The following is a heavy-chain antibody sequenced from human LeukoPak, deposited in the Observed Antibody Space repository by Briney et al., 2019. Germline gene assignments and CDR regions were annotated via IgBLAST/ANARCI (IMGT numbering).Heavy chain of an antibody. V-gene: IGHV3-33*08. D-gene: IGHD7-27*01. CDR3: AKATGGGYYYYMDV. Sequence: GGSLRLSCAASGFTFSSFGMNWVRQAPGRGLEWVAVIWYDGSNKYYADSVKGRFTISRDNSKNTLYLQMNSLRAEDTAVYYCAKATGGGYYYYMDVWGKGTTVTVSS. CDR1: GFTFSSFG. J-gene: IGHJ6*03. CDR2: IWYDGSNK.